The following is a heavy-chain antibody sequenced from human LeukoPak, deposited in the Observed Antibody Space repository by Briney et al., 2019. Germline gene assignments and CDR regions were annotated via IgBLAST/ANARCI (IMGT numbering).Heavy chain of an antibody. Sequence: SETLSLTCTVSGGSISSYYWSWIRQPPGKGLEWIGYIYYSGSTNYNPSLKSRVTISVDTSKNQFSLKLSSVTAADTAVYYCARTFLYSNYDETHFDYWGQGTLVTVSS. D-gene: IGHD4-11*01. CDR1: GGSISSYY. CDR3: ARTFLYSNYDETHFDY. V-gene: IGHV4-59*01. CDR2: IYYSGST. J-gene: IGHJ4*02.